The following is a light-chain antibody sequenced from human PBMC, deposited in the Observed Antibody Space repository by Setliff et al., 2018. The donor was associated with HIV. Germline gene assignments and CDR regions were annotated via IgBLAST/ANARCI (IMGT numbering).Light chain of an antibody. CDR1: NSDIGDYNY. V-gene: IGLV2-14*03. CDR2: DVS. J-gene: IGLJ3*02. CDR3: SSYTSSSTWV. Sequence: QSALAQPASVSGSPGQSITISCTGTNSDIGDYNYVSWYQQHPGKAPKLMIYDVSNRPSGVSNRFSGSKSGNTASLTISGLQAEDEADYYCSSYTSSSTWVFGGGTKVTVL.